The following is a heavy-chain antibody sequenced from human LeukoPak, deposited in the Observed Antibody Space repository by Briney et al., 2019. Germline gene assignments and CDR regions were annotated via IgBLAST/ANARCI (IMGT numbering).Heavy chain of an antibody. CDR2: INHSGST. J-gene: IGHJ4*02. V-gene: IGHV4-34*01. CDR1: GGSFSGYY. D-gene: IGHD3-16*01. Sequence: PSETLSLTCAVYGGSFSGYYWSWIRQPPGKGLEWIGEINHSGSTNYNPSLKSRVTISVDTSKNQFSLKLSSVTAADTAVYYCARGMITFGLRYRPTKYYFDYWGQGTLVTVSS. CDR3: ARGMITFGLRYRPTKYYFDY.